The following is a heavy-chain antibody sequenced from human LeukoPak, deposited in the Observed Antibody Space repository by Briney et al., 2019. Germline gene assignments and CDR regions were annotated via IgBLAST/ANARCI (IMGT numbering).Heavy chain of an antibody. CDR3: ARILSLSKEAGLTN. Sequence: PSETLSLTCTVSGVSISSYYWSWIRQPPGKGLEWIGYIYTSGSTNYNPSLKSRVTISVDTSKNQFSLKLSSVTAADTAVYYCARILSLSKEAGLTNWGQGTLVTVSS. J-gene: IGHJ4*02. V-gene: IGHV4-4*09. CDR1: GVSISSYY. D-gene: IGHD1/OR15-1a*01. CDR2: IYTSGST.